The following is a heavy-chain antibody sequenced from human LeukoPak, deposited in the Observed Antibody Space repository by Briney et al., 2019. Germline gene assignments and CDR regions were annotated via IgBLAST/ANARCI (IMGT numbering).Heavy chain of an antibody. CDR1: GFTFSSYD. J-gene: IGHJ4*02. V-gene: IGHV3-30*18. Sequence: PGGSLRLSCAASGFTFSSYDMHWVRQAPGKGLEWVAVISYDGSNKYYADSVKGRFTISRDNSKNTLYMQMNSLRAEDTAVYYCAKGMVRGVDVVYWGQGTLVTVSS. CDR3: AKGMVRGVDVVY. CDR2: ISYDGSNK. D-gene: IGHD3-10*01.